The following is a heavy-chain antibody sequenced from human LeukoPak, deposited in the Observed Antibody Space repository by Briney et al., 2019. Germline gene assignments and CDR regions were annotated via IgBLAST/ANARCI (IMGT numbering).Heavy chain of an antibody. D-gene: IGHD3-3*01. V-gene: IGHV1-18*01. CDR3: ARTITIFGVARDAFDI. J-gene: IGHJ3*02. CDR1: GYTFTSYG. CDR2: ISAYNGNT. Sequence: ASVKVSCKASGYTFTSYGISWVRQAPGQGLEWMGRISAYNGNTNYAQKLQGRVTMTTDTSTSTAYMELRSLRSDDTAVYYCARTITIFGVARDAFDIWGQGTMVTVSS.